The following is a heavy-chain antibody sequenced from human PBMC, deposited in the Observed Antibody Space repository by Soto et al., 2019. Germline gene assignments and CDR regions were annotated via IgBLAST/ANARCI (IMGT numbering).Heavy chain of an antibody. Sequence: PGGSLRLSCAASGFTFSSYAMHWVRQAPGKGLEWVAVISYDGSNKYYADSVKGRFTISRDNSKNTLYLQMNSLRAEDTAVYYCASGQQLVTWGMDAWSQGNTVTVSS. J-gene: IGHJ6*02. CDR1: GFTFSSYA. CDR2: ISYDGSNK. V-gene: IGHV3-30-3*01. CDR3: ASGQQLVTWGMDA. D-gene: IGHD6-13*01.